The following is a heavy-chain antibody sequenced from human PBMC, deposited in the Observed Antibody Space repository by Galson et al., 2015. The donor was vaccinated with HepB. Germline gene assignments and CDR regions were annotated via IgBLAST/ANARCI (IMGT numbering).Heavy chain of an antibody. V-gene: IGHV4-4*02. D-gene: IGHD5/OR15-5a*01. CDR3: ARAVGYRVLYYYYYMDV. J-gene: IGHJ6*03. CDR1: GGSISSSNW. CDR2: IYHSGST. Sequence: LSLTCTVSGGSISSSNWWSWVRQPPGKGLEWIGEIYHSGSTNYNPSLKSRVTISVDKSKNQFSLKLSSVTAADTAVYYCARAVGYRVLYYYYYMDVWGKGTTVTVSS.